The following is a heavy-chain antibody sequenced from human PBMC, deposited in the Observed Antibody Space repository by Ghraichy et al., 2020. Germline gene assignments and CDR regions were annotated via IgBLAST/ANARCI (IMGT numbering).Heavy chain of an antibody. CDR1: GGSFSNFG. J-gene: IGHJ6*03. D-gene: IGHD2/OR15-2a*01. CDR2: IIPAFGTT. Sequence: SVKVSCKVSGGSFSNFGISWVRQAPGQGLEWLGGIIPAFGTTDYAQRFQGRVIITADESTASAYMELSTLTSEDTAVYYCARDSGDLLPQFYFYSFMDVWCEGTAVSVSS. CDR3: ARDSGDLLPQFYFYSFMDV. V-gene: IGHV1-69*13.